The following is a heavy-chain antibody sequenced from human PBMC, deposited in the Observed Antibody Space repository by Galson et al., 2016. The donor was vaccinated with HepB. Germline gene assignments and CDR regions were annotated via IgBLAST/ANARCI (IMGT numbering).Heavy chain of an antibody. D-gene: IGHD1-1*01. J-gene: IGHJ4*02. Sequence: SVKVSCKASGYSFTGYTMNWVRQAPGQGLQWMGWINTKTGNPAFAQGFTGRFVFSLDTSVNTTYLQISSLKAEDTAVYYCARGSRYHPTRNLYYSNDFDYWGQGTLVTVSS. CDR2: INTKTGNP. CDR1: GYSFTGYT. V-gene: IGHV7-4-1*02. CDR3: ARGSRYHPTRNLYYSNDFDY.